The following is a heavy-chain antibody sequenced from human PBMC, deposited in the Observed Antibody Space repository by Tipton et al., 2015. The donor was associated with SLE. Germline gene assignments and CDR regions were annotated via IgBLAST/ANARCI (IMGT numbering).Heavy chain of an antibody. D-gene: IGHD3-9*01. CDR1: GFTFSSSS. Sequence: SLRLSCAASGFTFSSSSMNWVRQAPGKGLEWVSAITDSGDGANYADSVRGRFTISRDNSKNTVYLHMNSVRADDTSVYYCARSFYDVLTAYQALDYWGQGTLVTVSS. CDR3: ARSFYDVLTAYQALDY. CDR2: ITDSGDGA. J-gene: IGHJ4*02. V-gene: IGHV3-23*01.